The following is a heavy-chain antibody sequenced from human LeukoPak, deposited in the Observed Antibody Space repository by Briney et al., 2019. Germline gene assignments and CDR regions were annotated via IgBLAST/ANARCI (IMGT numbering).Heavy chain of an antibody. D-gene: IGHD3-9*01. CDR1: GYTFTGYY. CDR3: AGGETIPDAFDI. Sequence: ASVKVSCKASGYTFTGYYIHWVRQAPGQGLEWMGWINPNSGGTNYAQKFQGRVTMTRNTSISTAYMELSSLRSEDTAVYYCAGGETIPDAFDIWGQGTMVTVSS. J-gene: IGHJ3*02. V-gene: IGHV1-2*02. CDR2: INPNSGGT.